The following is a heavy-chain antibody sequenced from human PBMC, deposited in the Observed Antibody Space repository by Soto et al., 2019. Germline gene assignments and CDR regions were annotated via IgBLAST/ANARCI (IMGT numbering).Heavy chain of an antibody. CDR1: GNTLTELS. CDR3: AGVGGDYIWGGWRYNWFDP. J-gene: IGHJ5*02. Sequence: EASVKVSCKVSGNTLTELSIHWVRQAPGKGLEWMGGFDPEVGRTVYAQKFEGRVTVTEDTSADTAYMEMSSLRSEVAAVYYCAGVGGDYIWGGWRYNWFDPWGQGTLVTVSS. CDR2: FDPEVGRT. V-gene: IGHV1-24*01. D-gene: IGHD3-16*01.